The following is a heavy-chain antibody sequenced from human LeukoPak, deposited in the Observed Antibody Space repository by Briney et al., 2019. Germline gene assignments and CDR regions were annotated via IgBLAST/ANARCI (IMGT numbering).Heavy chain of an antibody. CDR3: AGPHKSYSSGWVDAFDI. CDR2: ISWNSVNI. CDR1: GFTFDDYA. J-gene: IGHJ3*02. D-gene: IGHD6-19*01. V-gene: IGHV3-9*01. Sequence: GGSLRLSCAASGFTFDDYAMHWVRQAPGKGLEWVSGISWNSVNIRYADSVKGRFTISRDNSKNTLYLQMNSLRAEDTAVYYCAGPHKSYSSGWVDAFDIWGQGTMVTVSS.